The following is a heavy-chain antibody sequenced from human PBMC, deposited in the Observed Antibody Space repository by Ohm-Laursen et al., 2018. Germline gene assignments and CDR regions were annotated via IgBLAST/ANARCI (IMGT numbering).Heavy chain of an antibody. D-gene: IGHD6-25*01. CDR2: ILDNGSYK. V-gene: IGHV3-30*18. J-gene: IGHJ6*02. Sequence: SLRLSCTASGFTVNNNYMSWVRQAPGKGLEWVAVILDNGSYKYYGDSVKGRFTISRDNSKNTLYLQVNTLRAEDTAVYYCAKSSGQYYYYYYGMDVWGQGTTVTVSS. CDR1: GFTVNNNY. CDR3: AKSSGQYYYYYYGMDV.